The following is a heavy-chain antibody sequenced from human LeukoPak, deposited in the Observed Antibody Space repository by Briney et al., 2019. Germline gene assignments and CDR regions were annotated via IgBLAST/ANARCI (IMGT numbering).Heavy chain of an antibody. V-gene: IGHV3-23*01. J-gene: IGHJ6*03. CDR2: ISGSGGST. CDR3: AKCGPRRYYGSGPTYYYYYYMDV. Sequence: GGTLRLSCAASGFTFSSYGMSWVRQAPGKGLEWVSAISGSGGSTYCADSVKGRFTISRDNSKNTLYLQMNSLRAEDTAVYYCAKCGPRRYYGSGPTYYYYYYMDVWGKGTTVTISS. CDR1: GFTFSSYG. D-gene: IGHD3-10*01.